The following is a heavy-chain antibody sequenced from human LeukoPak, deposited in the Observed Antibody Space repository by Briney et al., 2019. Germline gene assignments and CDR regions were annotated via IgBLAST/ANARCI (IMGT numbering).Heavy chain of an antibody. CDR3: TLAARPDPRYYYYYYMDV. Sequence: GGSLRLSCAASGFTFSSYSMNWVRQAPGKGLEWVSSISSSSSYIYYADSVKGRFTISRDNAKNSLYLQMNSLRAEDTAVYYCTLAARPDPRYYYYYYMDVWGKGTTVTVSS. J-gene: IGHJ6*03. CDR1: GFTFSSYS. V-gene: IGHV3-21*01. D-gene: IGHD6-6*01. CDR2: ISSSSSYI.